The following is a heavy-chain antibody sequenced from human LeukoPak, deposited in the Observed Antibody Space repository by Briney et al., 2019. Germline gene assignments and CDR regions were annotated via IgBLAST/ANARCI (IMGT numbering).Heavy chain of an antibody. V-gene: IGHV3-30*18. CDR3: AKAYGRYCSSTSCYGNRFDP. D-gene: IGHD2-2*01. J-gene: IGHJ5*02. CDR2: ISYDGSNK. Sequence: AGGSLRLSCAASGFTFSSYGMHWVRQAPGKGLEWVAVISYDGSNKYYADSVKGRFTISRDNSKNTLYLQMNSLRAEDTAVYYCAKAYGRYCSSTSCYGNRFDPWGQGTLVTVSS. CDR1: GFTFSSYG.